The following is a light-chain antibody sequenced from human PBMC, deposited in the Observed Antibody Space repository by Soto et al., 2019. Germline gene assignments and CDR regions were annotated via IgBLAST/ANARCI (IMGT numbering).Light chain of an antibody. CDR1: SSDVGGYKY. V-gene: IGLV2-8*01. Sequence: QSALSQPPSASGSPGQSVTMSCTGTSSDVGGYKYVSWYQQHPGKAPKLMIYEVSKRPSGVPDRFSGSKSGNTASLTVSGLQAEDEADYYCSSYAGSNRVVFGGGTKVTVL. CDR3: SSYAGSNRVV. CDR2: EVS. J-gene: IGLJ2*01.